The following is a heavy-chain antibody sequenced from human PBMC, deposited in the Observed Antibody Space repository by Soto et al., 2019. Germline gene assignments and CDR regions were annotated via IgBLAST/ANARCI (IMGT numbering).Heavy chain of an antibody. CDR1: GYTFTGYF. V-gene: IGHV1-2*02. J-gene: IGHJ5*02. D-gene: IGHD3-3*01. CDR3: ARGGGTILAPLP. CDR2: INPNSGAT. Sequence: ASVKVSCKASGYTFTGYFIHWLRQAPRQGLEWVGYINPNSGATKYAPRFQGRVTMTSDTSIRTAYMDLSNLRSDDTAVYYCARGGGTILAPLPWGAGTLVTVSS.